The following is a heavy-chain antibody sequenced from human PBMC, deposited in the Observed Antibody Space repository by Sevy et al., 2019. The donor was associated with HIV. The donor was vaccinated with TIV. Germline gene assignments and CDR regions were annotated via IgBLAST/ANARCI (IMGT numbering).Heavy chain of an antibody. CDR1: GFTVSSNY. D-gene: IGHD3-22*01. CDR3: GRVALIVTYFDL. V-gene: IGHV3-53*01. Sequence: GGSLRLSCAASGFTVSSNYMSWVRQAPGKGLEWVSVIYSGGSTYYADSVKGRFTISRDNSKNTLYLQMNSLRAEDTAGYYCGRVALIVTYFDLWGRGTLVTVSS. J-gene: IGHJ2*01. CDR2: IYSGGST.